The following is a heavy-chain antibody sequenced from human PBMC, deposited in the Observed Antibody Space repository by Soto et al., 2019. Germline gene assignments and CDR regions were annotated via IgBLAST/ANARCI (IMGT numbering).Heavy chain of an antibody. CDR3: ARIDPEGVAVAGTYYYGMDV. V-gene: IGHV1-69*12. D-gene: IGHD6-19*01. CDR2: IIPIFGTA. J-gene: IGHJ6*02. Sequence: QVQLVQSGAEVKKPGSSVKVSCKASGGTFSSYAINWVRQAPGQGLEWMGGIIPIFGTANYAKKFQGRVTITADESTNTAYMELSSLRSEDTAVYYCARIDPEGVAVAGTYYYGMDVWGQGTTVTVSS. CDR1: GGTFSSYA.